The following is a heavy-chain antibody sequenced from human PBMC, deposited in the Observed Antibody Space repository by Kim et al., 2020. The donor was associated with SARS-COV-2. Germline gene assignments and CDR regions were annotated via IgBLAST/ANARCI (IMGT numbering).Heavy chain of an antibody. D-gene: IGHD6-19*01. J-gene: IGHJ4*02. V-gene: IGHV3-23*01. Sequence: GGSLRLSCAASGFTFSSYAMSWVRQAPGKGLEWVSAISGSGGSTYYADSVKGRFTISRDNSKNTLYLQMNSLRAEDTAVYYCAKDRGAELAVAPNDYWGQGTLVTVSS. CDR2: ISGSGGST. CDR1: GFTFSSYA. CDR3: AKDRGAELAVAPNDY.